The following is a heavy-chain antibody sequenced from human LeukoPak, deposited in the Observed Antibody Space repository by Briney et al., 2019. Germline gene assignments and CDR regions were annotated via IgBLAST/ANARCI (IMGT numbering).Heavy chain of an antibody. CDR1: GFTFSSYG. V-gene: IGHV3-30*02. D-gene: IGHD6-13*01. CDR3: AKFLAAAGPNNYYYYMDV. Sequence: PGGSLRLSCAASGFTFSSYGMHWVRQAPGKGLEWVACIRYDGSNKYYADSVKGRFTISRDNSKNTLYLQMNSLRAEDTAVYYCAKFLAAAGPNNYYYYMDVWGKGTTVTVSS. CDR2: IRYDGSNK. J-gene: IGHJ6*03.